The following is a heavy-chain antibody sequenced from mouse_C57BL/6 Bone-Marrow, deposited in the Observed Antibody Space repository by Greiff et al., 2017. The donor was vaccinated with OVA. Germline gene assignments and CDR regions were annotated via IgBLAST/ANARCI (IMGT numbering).Heavy chain of an antibody. V-gene: IGHV3-8*01. CDR1: GYSITSDY. J-gene: IGHJ4*01. Sequence: EMKLQESGPGLEKPSQTLSLTCSVTGYSITSDYWNWIRKFPGNKLEYMGYISYSGSTYYNPSLKSRISITRDTSKNQYYLQLNSVTTEDTATDYGAKMGLGIRYAMDYWGQGTSVTVSS. CDR2: ISYSGST. D-gene: IGHD4-1*01. CDR3: AKMGLGIRYAMDY.